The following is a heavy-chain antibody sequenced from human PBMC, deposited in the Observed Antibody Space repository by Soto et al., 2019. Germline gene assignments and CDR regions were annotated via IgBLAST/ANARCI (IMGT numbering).Heavy chain of an antibody. CDR2: IDPSDSYT. CDR1: GYSFTSYW. CDR3: ASLRVGATGAFDI. D-gene: IGHD1-26*01. Sequence: GESLKISCQGSGYSFTSYWISWVRQMPGKGLEWMGRIDPSDSYTNYSPSFQGHVTISADKSISTAYLQWSSLKASDTAMYYCASLRVGATGAFDIWGQGTMVTVSS. J-gene: IGHJ3*02. V-gene: IGHV5-10-1*01.